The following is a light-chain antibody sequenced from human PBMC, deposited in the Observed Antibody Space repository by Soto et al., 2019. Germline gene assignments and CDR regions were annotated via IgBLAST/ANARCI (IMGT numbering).Light chain of an antibody. CDR2: GAF. J-gene: IGKJ3*01. Sequence: DIELTQSPGTLSVSPGERATLFCRARQSISSTYLAWYQKKPGQAPRLLLYGAFNRATGIPDMFSGSGSGTDFTLTISRLEPEDCAFYYCQQYGSSSFAFGPGTKVEIK. V-gene: IGKV3-20*01. CDR3: QQYGSSSFA. CDR1: QSISSTY.